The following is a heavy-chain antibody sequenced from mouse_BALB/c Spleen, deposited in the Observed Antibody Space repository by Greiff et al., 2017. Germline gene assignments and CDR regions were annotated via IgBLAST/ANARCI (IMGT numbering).Heavy chain of an antibody. CDR1: GFNIKDTY. J-gene: IGHJ2*01. V-gene: IGHV14-3*02. Sequence: VQLKESGAELVKPGASVKLSCTASGFNIKDTYMHWVKQRPEQGLEWIGRIDPANGNTKYDPKFQGKATITADTSSNTAYLQLSSLTSEDTAVYYCARDDYGNYFDYWGQGTTLTVSS. CDR2: IDPANGNT. D-gene: IGHD2-4*01. CDR3: ARDDYGNYFDY.